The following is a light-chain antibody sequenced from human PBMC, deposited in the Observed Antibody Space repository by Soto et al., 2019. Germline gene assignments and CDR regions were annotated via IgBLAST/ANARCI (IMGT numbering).Light chain of an antibody. J-gene: IGKJ1*01. CDR2: AAS. Sequence: DIQMTQSPSSLSASVGDRVTITCRASQSITNYLNWYQQKLGKTPKLLIYAASNLQSGVPSRFSGGGSGTAFTLTISSLQPEDFATYYCQQSYSTPWTFGQGTKVEIK. CDR1: QSITNY. CDR3: QQSYSTPWT. V-gene: IGKV1-39*01.